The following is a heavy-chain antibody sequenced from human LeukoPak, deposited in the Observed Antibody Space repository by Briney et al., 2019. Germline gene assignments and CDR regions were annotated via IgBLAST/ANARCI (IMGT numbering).Heavy chain of an antibody. CDR2: IHPRRGDT. V-gene: IGHV1-2*02. J-gene: IGHJ4*02. CDR3: ATTNAATTRLDY. CDR1: GYSFTAFY. D-gene: IGHD5-12*01. Sequence: ASVKVSCKTSGYSFTAFYIHWVRQAPGQGLEWMGWIHPRRGDTNYAQKFQGRVTMTRDTSISTAYMELSSLRSDDTAVYYCATTNAATTRLDYWGQGTLVTVSS.